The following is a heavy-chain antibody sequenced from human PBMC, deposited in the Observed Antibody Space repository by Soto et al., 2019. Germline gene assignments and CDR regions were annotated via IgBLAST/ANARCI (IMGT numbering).Heavy chain of an antibody. Sequence: GGSLRLSCAASGFTFSTYWMTWVRQAPGKGLEWVANIKQDGSEKYYVDSVKGRFTISRDNAKNSLFLQMNSLRAEDTAVYYCARSSRGFHYMDVWGKGTTVTVSS. CDR2: IKQDGSEK. V-gene: IGHV3-7*01. J-gene: IGHJ6*03. CDR3: ARSSRGFHYMDV. D-gene: IGHD3-10*01. CDR1: GFTFSTYW.